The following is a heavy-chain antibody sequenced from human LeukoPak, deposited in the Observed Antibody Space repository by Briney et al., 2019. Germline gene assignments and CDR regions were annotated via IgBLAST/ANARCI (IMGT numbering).Heavy chain of an antibody. V-gene: IGHV4-34*01. CDR3: ARHSTYCSGGSCYFY. CDR2: INHSGST. Sequence: PSETLSLTCAVYGGSFSGYYWSWIRQPPGKGLEWIGEINHSGSTNYNPSLKSRVTISVDTSKNQFSLKLSSVTAADTAVYYCARHSTYCSGGSCYFYWGQGTLVTVSS. CDR1: GGSFSGYY. D-gene: IGHD2-15*01. J-gene: IGHJ4*02.